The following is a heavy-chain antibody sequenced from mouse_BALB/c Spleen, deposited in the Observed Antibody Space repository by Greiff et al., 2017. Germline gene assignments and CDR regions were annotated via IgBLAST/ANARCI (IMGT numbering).Heavy chain of an antibody. J-gene: IGHJ4*01. V-gene: IGHV5-4*02. D-gene: IGHD2-1*01. Sequence: EVKLMESGGGLVKPGGSLKLSCAASGFTFSDYYMYWVRQTPEKRLEWVATISDGGSYTYYPDSVKGRFTISRDNAKNNLYLQMSSLKSEDTAMYYCARDPRVYGNYPYYAMDYWGQGTSVTVSS. CDR3: ARDPRVYGNYPYYAMDY. CDR1: GFTFSDYY. CDR2: ISDGGSYT.